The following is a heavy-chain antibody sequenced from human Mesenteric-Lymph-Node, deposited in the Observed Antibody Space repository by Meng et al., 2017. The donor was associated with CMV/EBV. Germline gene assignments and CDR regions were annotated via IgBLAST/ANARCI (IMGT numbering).Heavy chain of an antibody. CDR3: ARDHPDYYDSSTGAFDI. J-gene: IGHJ3*02. CDR2: ISSSSSYI. V-gene: IGHV3-21*01. CDR1: GFTFSSYA. Sequence: GGSLRLSCAASGFTFSSYAMSWVRQAPGKGLEWVSSISSSSSYIYYADSVKGRFTISRDNAKNSLYLQMNSLRAEDTAVYYCARDHPDYYDSSTGAFDIWGQGTMVTVSS. D-gene: IGHD3-22*01.